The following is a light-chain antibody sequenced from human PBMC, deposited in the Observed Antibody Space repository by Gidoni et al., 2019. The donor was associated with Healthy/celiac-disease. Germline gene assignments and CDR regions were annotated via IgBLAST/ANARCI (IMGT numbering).Light chain of an antibody. J-gene: IGKJ4*01. CDR1: QSISSY. CDR3: QQSYSTPLT. CDR2: AAS. V-gene: IGKV1-39*01. Sequence: DIPMTQSPSSLSASVGDRVTITCRASQSISSYLNWYQQKPGKPPKLLIYAASSLQSGVPSRFSGSGSGTDFTLTISSLQPEDVATYYWQQSYSTPLTFGGGTKVEIK.